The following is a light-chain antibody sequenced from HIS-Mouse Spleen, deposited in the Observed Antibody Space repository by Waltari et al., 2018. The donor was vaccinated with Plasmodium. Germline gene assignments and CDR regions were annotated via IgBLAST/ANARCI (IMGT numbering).Light chain of an antibody. CDR1: QSVSSY. CDR3: QQRSNWPRVLT. Sequence: EIVLTQSPATLSLSPGERATLSCRASQSVSSYLAWYQQQTGQAPRLLIYDTSNRATGIPARFSGSGTWTDFTLTISSLEPEDFAVYYCQQRSNWPRVLTFGGGTKVEIK. V-gene: IGKV3-11*01. J-gene: IGKJ4*01. CDR2: DTS.